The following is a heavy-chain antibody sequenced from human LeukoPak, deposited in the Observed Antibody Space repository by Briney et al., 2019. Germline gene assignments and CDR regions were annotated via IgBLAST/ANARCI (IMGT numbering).Heavy chain of an antibody. J-gene: IGHJ4*02. CDR3: ARDVWGSGSSDY. Sequence: SETLSLTCTVSGGSISSGVYYWSWIRQPPGKGLEWIGYIYYSGSTYYNPSLKSRVTISVDTSKNQFSLKLSSVTAADTAVYYCARDVWGSGSSDYWGQGTLVTVSS. V-gene: IGHV4-30-4*01. D-gene: IGHD3-10*01. CDR2: IYYSGST. CDR1: GGSISSGVYY.